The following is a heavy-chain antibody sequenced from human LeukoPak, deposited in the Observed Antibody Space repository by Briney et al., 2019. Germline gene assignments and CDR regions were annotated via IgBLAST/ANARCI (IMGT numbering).Heavy chain of an antibody. CDR1: GYSFTSYW. CDR3: ARHGTTLEIDY. Sequence: GESLKISCKGSGYSFTSYWIGWVRQMPGKGLEWMGMVYPGDTYTRYSPSFQGQVTISADKSISTAYLQWSSLKASDTAMYYCARHGTTLEIDYWSQGTLVTVSS. CDR2: VYPGDTYT. J-gene: IGHJ4*02. D-gene: IGHD4-17*01. V-gene: IGHV5-51*01.